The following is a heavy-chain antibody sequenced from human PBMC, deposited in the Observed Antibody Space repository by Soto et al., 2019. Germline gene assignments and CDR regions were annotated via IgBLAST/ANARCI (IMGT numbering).Heavy chain of an antibody. J-gene: IGHJ4*02. CDR3: ARVLYYDILTGYYPYFDY. Sequence: ASVKVSCKASGYTFTGYYMHWVRQAPGQGLEWMGWINPNSGGTNYAQKFQGRVTMTRDTSISTAYMELSRLRSDDTAVYYCARVLYYDILTGYYPYFDYWGQGTLVTVSS. V-gene: IGHV1-2*02. D-gene: IGHD3-9*01. CDR1: GYTFTGYY. CDR2: INPNSGGT.